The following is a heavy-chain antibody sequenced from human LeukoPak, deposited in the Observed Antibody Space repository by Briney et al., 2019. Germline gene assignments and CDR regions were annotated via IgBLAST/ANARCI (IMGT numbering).Heavy chain of an antibody. CDR3: ARGQLWFDY. CDR2: ISYDGSNK. D-gene: IGHD5-18*01. J-gene: IGHJ4*02. Sequence: GGSLRLSCAASGFTFSSYAMHWVRQAPGKGLEWVAVISYDGSNKYYADSVKGRFTISRDNSKNALYLQMNSLRAEDTAVYYCARGQLWFDYWGQGTLVTVSS. CDR1: GFTFSSYA. V-gene: IGHV3-30-3*01.